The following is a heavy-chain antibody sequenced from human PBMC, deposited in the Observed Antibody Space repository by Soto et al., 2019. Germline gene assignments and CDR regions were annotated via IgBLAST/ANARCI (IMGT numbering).Heavy chain of an antibody. CDR2: ISFDGSKK. J-gene: IGHJ4*02. D-gene: IGHD3-22*01. CDR3: ARGVFYYYGSSGYSPDY. CDR1: GFTSSSYV. Sequence: QVQLVESGGGVVQPGRSLRLSCEGTGFTSSSYVMHWVRQAPGKGLEWVALISFDGSKKNYADSVKGRFTISRDNSKNMMYLQMNSLRPEDTAVYYCARGVFYYYGSSGYSPDYWGQGTLVTVSS. V-gene: IGHV3-30-3*01.